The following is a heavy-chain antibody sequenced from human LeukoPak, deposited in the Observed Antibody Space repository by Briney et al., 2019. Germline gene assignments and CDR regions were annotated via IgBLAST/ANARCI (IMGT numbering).Heavy chain of an antibody. CDR2: IKQDGSEK. CDR3: ARGRECSGTGCYLPGIY. J-gene: IGHJ4*02. V-gene: IGHV3-7*01. CDR1: GFTFSSYA. Sequence: PGGSLRLSCAASGFTFSSYAMHWVRQAPGKGLEWVANIKQDGSEKYHVDSVKGRFTISRDNAKNSLYLQMDSLRVEDTAVYYCARGRECSGTGCYLPGIYWGQGILVTVSS. D-gene: IGHD2-2*01.